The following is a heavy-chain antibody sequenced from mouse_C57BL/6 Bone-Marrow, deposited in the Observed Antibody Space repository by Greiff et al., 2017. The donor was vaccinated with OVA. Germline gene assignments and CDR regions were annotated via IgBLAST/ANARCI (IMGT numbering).Heavy chain of an antibody. J-gene: IGHJ4*01. CDR2: IYPRSGNT. CDR1: GYTFTSYG. Sequence: VKLMESGAELARPGASVKLSCKASGYTFTSYGISWVKQRTGQGLEWIGEIYPRSGNTYYNEKFKGKATLTADKSSSTAYMELRSLTSEDSAVYFCARYYYGSIPYAMDYWGQGTSVTVSS. V-gene: IGHV1-81*01. CDR3: ARYYYGSIPYAMDY. D-gene: IGHD1-1*01.